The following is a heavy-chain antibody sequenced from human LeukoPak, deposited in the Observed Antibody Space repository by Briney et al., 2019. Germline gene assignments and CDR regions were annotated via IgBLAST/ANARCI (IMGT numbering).Heavy chain of an antibody. CDR2: ISSSSSTI. J-gene: IGHJ4*02. CDR1: GFTFSSYS. Sequence: GGSLRLSCAASGFTFSSYSMNWVRQAPGKGLEWVSYISSSSSTIYYADSVKGRFTISRDNAKNSLYLRMNSLRAEDTAVYYCALDAAATALGYWGQGTLVTVSS. V-gene: IGHV3-48*04. CDR3: ALDAAATALGY. D-gene: IGHD1-1*01.